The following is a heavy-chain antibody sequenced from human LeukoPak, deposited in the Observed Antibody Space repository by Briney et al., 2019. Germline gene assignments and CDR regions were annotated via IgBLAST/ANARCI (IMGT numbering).Heavy chain of an antibody. Sequence: PGGSLRLSCSASGFTFSSYAMHWVRQAPGKGLEYVSAISSNGGSTYYADSVKGRFTISRDNSKNTLYLQMSSLRAEDTAVYYCVKDPRIAAAGFDYWGQGTLVTVSS. V-gene: IGHV3-64D*06. D-gene: IGHD6-13*01. CDR1: GFTFSSYA. CDR3: VKDPRIAAAGFDY. J-gene: IGHJ4*02. CDR2: ISSNGGST.